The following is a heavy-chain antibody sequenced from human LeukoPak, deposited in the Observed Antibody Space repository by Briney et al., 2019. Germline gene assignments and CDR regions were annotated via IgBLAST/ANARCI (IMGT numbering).Heavy chain of an antibody. V-gene: IGHV3-23*01. CDR2: ISGSGGST. CDR3: AKDLYYDSSGYYLSPFDY. Sequence: PGGSLRLSCAASGFSFSSHVMHWVRQAPGKGLEWVSAISGSGGSTYYADSVKGRFTISRDNSKNTLYLQMNSLRAEDTAVYYCAKDLYYDSSGYYLSPFDYWGQGTLVTVSS. CDR1: GFSFSSHV. J-gene: IGHJ4*02. D-gene: IGHD3-22*01.